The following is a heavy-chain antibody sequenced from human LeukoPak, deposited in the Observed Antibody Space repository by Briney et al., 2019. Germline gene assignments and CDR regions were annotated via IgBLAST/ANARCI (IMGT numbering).Heavy chain of an antibody. CDR1: GFTFSSYS. V-gene: IGHV3-21*01. Sequence: PGGSLRLSCAASGFTFSSYSMNWVRQAPGKGLEWVSSISSSSSYIYYADSVKGRFTISRDNAKNSLYLQMNSLRAEDTAVYYCARDLYHWEQWLTTYYFDYWGQGILVTVSS. CDR3: ARDLYHWEQWLTTYYFDY. D-gene: IGHD6-19*01. CDR2: ISSSSSYI. J-gene: IGHJ4*02.